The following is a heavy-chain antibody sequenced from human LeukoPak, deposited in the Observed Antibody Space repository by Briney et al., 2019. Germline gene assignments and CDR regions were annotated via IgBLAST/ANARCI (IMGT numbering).Heavy chain of an antibody. V-gene: IGHV3-48*01. CDR1: GFTFENYN. CDR3: VRPGPYWYFDL. Sequence: PGGSLTLSCAASGFTFENYNMNWVRQAPGKGLEWISYISGNSRSIYTADSVRGRLTISRDNAKNSLYLRMNSLRAEDTAVYYCVRPGPYWYFDLWGRSTLVTVSS. CDR2: ISGNSRSI. J-gene: IGHJ2*01.